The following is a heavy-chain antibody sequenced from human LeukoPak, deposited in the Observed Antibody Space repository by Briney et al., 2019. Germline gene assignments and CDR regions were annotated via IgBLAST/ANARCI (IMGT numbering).Heavy chain of an antibody. Sequence: GASVKVSCKASGYTFTGYYMQWLRQAPGQGLEWMGRINPNSGGTNYAQKFQGKVTMTRDRSISTAYMELSRLRSDDTAVYYCARAKISSLLWFGGVLFDYWGQGTLVTVSS. CDR1: GYTFTGYY. CDR3: ARAKISSLLWFGGVLFDY. V-gene: IGHV1-2*06. D-gene: IGHD3-10*01. CDR2: INPNSGGT. J-gene: IGHJ4*02.